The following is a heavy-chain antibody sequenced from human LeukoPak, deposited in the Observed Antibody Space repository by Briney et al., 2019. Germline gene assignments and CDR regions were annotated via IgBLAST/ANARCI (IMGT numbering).Heavy chain of an antibody. J-gene: IGHJ5*02. CDR1: GYTFTGYY. CDR3: ARMSSSWYRNWFDP. Sequence: ASVKVSCKASGYTFTGYYMHWVRQAPGQGLEWMGWINPNSGGTNYAQKFQGRVTMTRDTSISTAYMELSRLRSDDTAVYYCARMSSSWYRNWFDPWGQGTLVTVSS. CDR2: INPNSGGT. D-gene: IGHD6-13*01. V-gene: IGHV1-2*02.